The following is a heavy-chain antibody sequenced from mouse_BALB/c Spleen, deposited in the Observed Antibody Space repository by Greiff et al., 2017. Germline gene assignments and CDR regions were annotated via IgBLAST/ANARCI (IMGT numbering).Heavy chain of an antibody. J-gene: IGHJ2*01. CDR1: GYTFTSYW. Sequence: VQLQESGAELAKPGASVKMSCKASGYTFTSYWMHWVKQRPGQGLEWIGYINPSTGYTEYNQKFKDKATLTADKSSSTAYMQLSSLTSEDSAVYYCARSDYYFDYWGQGTTLTVSS. CDR3: ARSDYYFDY. V-gene: IGHV1-7*01. CDR2: INPSTGYT. D-gene: IGHD2-13*01.